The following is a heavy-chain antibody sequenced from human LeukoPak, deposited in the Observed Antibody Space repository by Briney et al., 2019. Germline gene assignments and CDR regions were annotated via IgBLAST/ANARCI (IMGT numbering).Heavy chain of an antibody. Sequence: GESLRISCKGSGYRLTSYWISWVRQTPGKGLEWMGRIDPSDSYTKYSPSFRGHVTISADKSISTAYLQWSSLKASDTAMYYCTRRGYSGDAFDIWGQGTMVTVSS. CDR1: GYRLTSYW. CDR2: IDPSDSYT. D-gene: IGHD5-12*01. CDR3: TRRGYSGDAFDI. V-gene: IGHV5-10-1*01. J-gene: IGHJ3*02.